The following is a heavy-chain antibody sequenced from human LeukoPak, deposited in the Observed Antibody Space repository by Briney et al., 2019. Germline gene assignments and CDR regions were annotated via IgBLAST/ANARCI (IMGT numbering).Heavy chain of an antibody. J-gene: IGHJ3*02. CDR1: GGSISSSSYY. CDR2: IYYSGST. D-gene: IGHD4-11*01. V-gene: IGHV4-39*07. Sequence: PSETLSLTCTVSGGSISSSSYYWGWIRQPPGKGVEWIGSIYYSGSTYYNPSLKSRVTISVDTSKNQFSLKLSSVTAADTAVYYCARDVMTTDAFAIWGQGTMVTVSS. CDR3: ARDVMTTDAFAI.